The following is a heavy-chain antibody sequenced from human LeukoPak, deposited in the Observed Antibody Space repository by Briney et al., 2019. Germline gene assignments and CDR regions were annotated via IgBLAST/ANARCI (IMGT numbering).Heavy chain of an antibody. J-gene: IGHJ4*02. V-gene: IGHV4-34*01. CDR2: INHSGST. Sequence: SETLSLTCAVYGGSFSGYYWSWIRQPPGKGLEWIGEINHSGSTNYNPSLKSRVTISVDTSKNQFSLKLSSVTAADTAVYYCARGALYYFDYWGQGTLVIVSS. CDR3: ARGALYYFDY. CDR1: GGSFSGYY.